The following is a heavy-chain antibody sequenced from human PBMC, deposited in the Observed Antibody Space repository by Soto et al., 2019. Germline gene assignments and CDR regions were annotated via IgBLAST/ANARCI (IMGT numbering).Heavy chain of an antibody. CDR1: GGSISSGGYS. Sequence: QLQLQESGSGLVKPSQTLSLTCAVSGGSISSGGYSWSWIRQPPGKGLEWIGYIYNSGSTYYNPSLESRVTISVDRSKNQFSLKLSSVTAADTSVYYCAGGIAARPLGYWGQGTLVTVSS. J-gene: IGHJ4*02. D-gene: IGHD6-6*01. CDR3: AGGIAARPLGY. V-gene: IGHV4-30-2*01. CDR2: IYNSGST.